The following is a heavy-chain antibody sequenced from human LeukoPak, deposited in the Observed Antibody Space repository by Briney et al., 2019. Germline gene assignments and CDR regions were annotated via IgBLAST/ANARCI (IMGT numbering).Heavy chain of an antibody. D-gene: IGHD6-6*01. CDR2: ISPTGSTT. CDR3: ARGPNSNWSGLDF. CDR1: GFSFSGHW. Sequence: GGSLRLSCTASGFSFSGHWMHWARQLPGKGLVWVSRISPTGSTTSYADSVKGRFTVSRDNAKNTLYLQVNNLRAEDTAVYYCARGPNSNWSGLDFWGQGTLLTVSA. J-gene: IGHJ4*02. V-gene: IGHV3-74*01.